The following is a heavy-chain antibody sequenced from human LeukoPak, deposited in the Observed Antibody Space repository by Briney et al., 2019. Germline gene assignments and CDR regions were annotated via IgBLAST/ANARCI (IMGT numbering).Heavy chain of an antibody. D-gene: IGHD4-23*01. CDR3: ASLTVVTPGGPYFDY. CDR2: ISSDGSST. Sequence: GGSLRLSCAASGFTFSSYWMHWVRQAPGKGLVWVSRISSDGSSTSYADSVKGRFTISRDNAKNTLYLQMNSLRAEDTAVYYCASLTVVTPGGPYFDYWGQGTLVTVSS. J-gene: IGHJ4*02. CDR1: GFTFSSYW. V-gene: IGHV3-74*01.